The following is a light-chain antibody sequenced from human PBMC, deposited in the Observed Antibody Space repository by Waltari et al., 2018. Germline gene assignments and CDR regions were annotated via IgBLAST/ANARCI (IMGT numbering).Light chain of an antibody. V-gene: IGKV1-5*03. CDR2: KAS. J-gene: IGKJ2*02. CDR1: QGLGSW. Sequence: DIQMTQSPSTLSASVGDRVTITCRDSQGLGSWLAWFQQKPGKAPDLLSYKASNLESGVPSRFSGSGYGRELTLTITSLQAENSATYYCQQYNSYPWTFGQGTKLEIK. CDR3: QQYNSYPWT.